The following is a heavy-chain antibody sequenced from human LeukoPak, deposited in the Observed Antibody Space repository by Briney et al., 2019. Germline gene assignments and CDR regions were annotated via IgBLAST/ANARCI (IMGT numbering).Heavy chain of an antibody. CDR2: INPNSGGT. V-gene: IGHV1-2*06. J-gene: IGHJ5*02. CDR1: GFTFSSYA. Sequence: GGSLRLSCAASGFTFSSYAISWVRQAPGQGLEWMGRINPNSGGTNYAQKFQGRVTMTRDTSISTAYMELSRLRSDDTAVYYCARGSSSPNTWGQGTLVTVSS. D-gene: IGHD6-6*01. CDR3: ARGSSSPNT.